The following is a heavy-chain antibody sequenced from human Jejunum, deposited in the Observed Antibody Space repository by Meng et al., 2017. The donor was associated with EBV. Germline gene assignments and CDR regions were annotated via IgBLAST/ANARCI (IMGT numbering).Heavy chain of an antibody. CDR2: MWYDGSND. J-gene: IGHJ5*02. CDR1: GFTFNTYA. Sequence: QGQVVGLWGGVVQPWRSLKLSCTASGFTFNTYAMHWVRQAPGGGLEWVAVMWYDGSNDHYADSVRGRFTISRDNSKNTLYLQMNSLGAEDTAVYYCAREGMASTGARGWIGPWGQGTLVTVSS. V-gene: IGHV3-33*01. D-gene: IGHD6-13*01. CDR3: AREGMASTGARGWIGP.